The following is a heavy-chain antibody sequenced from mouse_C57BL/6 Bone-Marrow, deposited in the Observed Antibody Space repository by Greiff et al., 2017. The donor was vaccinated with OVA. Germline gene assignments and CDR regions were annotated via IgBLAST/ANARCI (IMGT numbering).Heavy chain of an antibody. CDR2: ISSGSSTI. V-gene: IGHV5-17*01. Sequence: EVKLMESGGGLVKPGGSLKLSCAASGFTFSDYGMHWVRQAPEKGLEWVAYISSGSSTIYYADTVKGRFTISSDNAKNTLFLQMTSLRSEDTAMYYCARDPFAYWGQGTLVTVSA. CDR3: ARDPFAY. CDR1: GFTFSDYG. J-gene: IGHJ3*01.